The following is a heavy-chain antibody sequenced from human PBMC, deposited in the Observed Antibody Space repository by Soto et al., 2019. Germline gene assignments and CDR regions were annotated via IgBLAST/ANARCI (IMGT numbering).Heavy chain of an antibody. CDR1: GYTFTSYG. Sequence: ASVKVSCKASGYTFTSYGISWVRQAPGQGLEWMGWISAYNGNTNYAQKLQGRVTMTTDTSTSTAYMELRSLRSDDTAVYYCARKGSYDFWSGYSYYFDYWGQGTLVTVSS. V-gene: IGHV1-18*01. J-gene: IGHJ4*02. D-gene: IGHD3-3*01. CDR3: ARKGSYDFWSGYSYYFDY. CDR2: ISAYNGNT.